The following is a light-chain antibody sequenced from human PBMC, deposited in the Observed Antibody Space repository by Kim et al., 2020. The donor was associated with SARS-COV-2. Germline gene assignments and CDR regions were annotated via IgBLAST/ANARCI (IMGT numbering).Light chain of an antibody. J-gene: IGLJ7*01. V-gene: IGLV1-40*01. CDR3: QSQASSLSQAV. CDR1: STNSGAGYD. CDR2: RNH. Sequence: QSVLTQPPSVSGAPGQRVTISCSGSSTNSGAGYDVYWYQHLPGTAPKLLIFRNHSRPSGVPARFSASKSGTSASLAITGLQAKDEADYTCQSQASSLSQAVFGGGTQLTVL.